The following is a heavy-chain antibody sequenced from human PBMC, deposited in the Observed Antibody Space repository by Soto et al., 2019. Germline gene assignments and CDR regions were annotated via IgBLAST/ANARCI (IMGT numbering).Heavy chain of an antibody. CDR2: ISAYNGNT. J-gene: IGHJ1*01. CDR3: ARDDPPVQH. Sequence: QVQLVQSGAEVKKPGASVKVSCKASGYTFSSYSISWVRQAAGQGLEWMGWISAYNGNTNYGQKLQGRVTMTTDTSTNTAYMELRSLRSVDTAVYYCARDDPPVQHWGQGTLVTVSS. V-gene: IGHV1-18*01. CDR1: GYTFSSYS.